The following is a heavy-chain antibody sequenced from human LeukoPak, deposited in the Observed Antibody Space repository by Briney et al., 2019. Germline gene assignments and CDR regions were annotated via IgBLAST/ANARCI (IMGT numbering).Heavy chain of an antibody. D-gene: IGHD1-26*01. V-gene: IGHV4-61*01. CDR2: IYNGVNT. CDR3: ARSRAFNSGAFDP. Sequence: SETLSLTCTVSGASVSSASYWSWIRQPPGKGVEWIAHIYNGVNTNYSPSLKSRVTISVDTSKNQFSLRLNSVTAADTAVYYCARSRAFNSGAFDPWGQGSLVTVSS. J-gene: IGHJ5*02. CDR1: GASVSSASY.